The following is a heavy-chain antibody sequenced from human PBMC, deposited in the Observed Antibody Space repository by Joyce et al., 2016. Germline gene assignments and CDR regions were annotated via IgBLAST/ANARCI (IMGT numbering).Heavy chain of an antibody. J-gene: IGHJ4*02. D-gene: IGHD5-24*01. CDR2: ISWNSGDI. V-gene: IGHV3-9*01. CDR1: GFTLDNYA. Sequence: EVQLVESGGGLVQPGRSLRLSCVTSGFTLDNYAMHWVRQAPGKGLEWVSGISWNSGDIGYADSVKGRFTISRDNAKNSLYLQMNSLRAEDTAFYYCAKDSVATMPYYYFDSWGLGTLVTVSS. CDR3: AKDSVATMPYYYFDS.